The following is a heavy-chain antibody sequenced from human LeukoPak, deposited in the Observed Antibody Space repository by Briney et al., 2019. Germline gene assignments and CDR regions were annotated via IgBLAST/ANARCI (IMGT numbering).Heavy chain of an antibody. CDR3: AGDCSGGACDSAADAFAM. D-gene: IGHD2-15*01. V-gene: IGHV3-66*01. CDR2: FYSDGRT. J-gene: IGHJ3*02. Sequence: PGGSLRLSCAASGFTFSVYWMSWVRQAPGKGLEWVSAFYSDGRTYYADSVRGRFSISRDDSKNTLYLQMNNLRVEDTALYYCAGDCSGGACDSAADAFAMWGPGTMVTVSS. CDR1: GFTFSVYW.